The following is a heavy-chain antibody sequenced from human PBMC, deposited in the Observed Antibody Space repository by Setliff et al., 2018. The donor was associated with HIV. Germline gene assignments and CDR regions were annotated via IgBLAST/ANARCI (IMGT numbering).Heavy chain of an antibody. CDR2: IHAGNGYT. V-gene: IGHV1-2*06. Sequence: ASVKVSCKASGYTFNGYHMYWVRQAPGQGLEWMGRIHAGNGYTKYSQKFQGRVTFTRDTSINAAYMELRGLRSDDTAVYYCARNFGLSPSGKYYYYYGMDIWGQGTTVTVSS. CDR1: GYTFNGYH. CDR3: ARNFGLSPSGKYYYYYGMDI. D-gene: IGHD3-10*01. J-gene: IGHJ6*02.